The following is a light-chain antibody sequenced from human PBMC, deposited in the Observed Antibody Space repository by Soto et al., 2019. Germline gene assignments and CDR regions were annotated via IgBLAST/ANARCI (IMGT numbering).Light chain of an antibody. CDR3: QQRSNWPPVT. Sequence: EIVLTQSPATLSLSPCERATLSCRASHSINRNLAWYQQKPGQAPRLLILDASDRATGIPARFSGSGSGTDFTLTISSLEPEDFAVYYCQQRSNWPPVTFGGGTKVDIK. V-gene: IGKV3-11*01. J-gene: IGKJ4*01. CDR2: DAS. CDR1: HSINRN.